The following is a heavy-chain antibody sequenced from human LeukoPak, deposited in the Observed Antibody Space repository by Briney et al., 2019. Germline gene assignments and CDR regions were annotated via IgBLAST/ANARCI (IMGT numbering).Heavy chain of an antibody. CDR1: GFTFSSYE. D-gene: IGHD2-2*01. V-gene: IGHV3-48*03. Sequence: GSLRLSCAASGFTFSSYEMNWVRQAPGKGLEWVSYISSSGDTIYYADSVKGRFTISRDNAKNSLYLQMNSLRAEDTAVYYCARVGVVAATGDYWGQGTLVTVSS. CDR2: ISSSGDTI. CDR3: ARVGVVAATGDY. J-gene: IGHJ4*02.